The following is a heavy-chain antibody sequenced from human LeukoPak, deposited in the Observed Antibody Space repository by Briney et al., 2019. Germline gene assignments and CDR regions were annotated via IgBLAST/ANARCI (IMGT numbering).Heavy chain of an antibody. D-gene: IGHD3-3*01. CDR3: ARDGYDFWSGYSVYYYYMDV. V-gene: IGHV5-51*01. CDR1: GYSFTSYW. CDR2: LYPGDSDT. Sequence: GESLKISCKSSGYSFTSYWIAWVRQMPGKGLEWMGILYPGDSDTRYSPSFQGQVTISADRSITTAYLQWSSLKASDTAMYYCARDGYDFWSGYSVYYYYMDVWGKGTTVTVSS. J-gene: IGHJ6*03.